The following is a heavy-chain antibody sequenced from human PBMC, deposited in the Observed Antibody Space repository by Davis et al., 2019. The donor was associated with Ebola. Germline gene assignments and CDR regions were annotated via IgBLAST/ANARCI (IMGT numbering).Heavy chain of an antibody. CDR3: ATRRLSFEAIDY. Sequence: SETLSLTCTVSGGSISSYYWSWIRQPPGKGLEWIGYIYYRGTTYYTPSLKSRVTISVDTSNNQFYLKLTSVSAADTAVYYCATRRLSFEAIDYWGQGTLVTVSS. D-gene: IGHD1-26*01. V-gene: IGHV4-59*04. J-gene: IGHJ4*02. CDR2: IYYRGTT. CDR1: GGSISSYY.